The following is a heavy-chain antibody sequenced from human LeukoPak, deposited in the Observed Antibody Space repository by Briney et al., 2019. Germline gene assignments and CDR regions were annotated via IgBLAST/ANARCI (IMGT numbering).Heavy chain of an antibody. CDR2: ISSSGSTI. V-gene: IGHV3-48*03. Sequence: PGGSLRLSCAASGFTFSSYEMNWVRQAPGKGLEWVSYISSSGSTIYYAGSVKGRFTISRDNAKNSLYLQMNSLRAEDTAVYYCARVGFIAAAGTVDYWGQGTLVTVSS. CDR3: ARVGFIAAAGTVDY. CDR1: GFTFSSYE. J-gene: IGHJ4*02. D-gene: IGHD6-13*01.